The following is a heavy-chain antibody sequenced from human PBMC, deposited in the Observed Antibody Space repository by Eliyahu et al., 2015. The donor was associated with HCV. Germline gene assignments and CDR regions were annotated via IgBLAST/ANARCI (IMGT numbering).Heavy chain of an antibody. CDR3: AKPAAYGDYEGIFDY. J-gene: IGHJ4*02. D-gene: IGHD4-17*01. Sequence: EVQLLESGGGLVQPGGSLRLSCAASGFTFXSYAMSWVRQAPGKGLGWVSAISGSGGSTYYADSVKGRFTISRDNSKNTLYLQMNSLRAEDTAVYYCAKPAAYGDYEGIFDYWGQGTLVTVSS. CDR2: ISGSGGST. CDR1: GFTFXSYA. V-gene: IGHV3-23*01.